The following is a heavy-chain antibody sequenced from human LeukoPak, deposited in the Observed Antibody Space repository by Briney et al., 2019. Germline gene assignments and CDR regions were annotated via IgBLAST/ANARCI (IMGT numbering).Heavy chain of an antibody. CDR2: IIPIFGTA. CDR3: AKGPGGYSSSWSTY. V-gene: IGHV1-69*05. Sequence: ASVKVSCKASGGTFSSYALSWVRQAPGQGLEWMGGIIPIFGTANYAQKFQGRVTITTDESTSTAYMELSSLRSEDTAVYYCAKGPGGYSSSWSTYWGQGTLVTVSS. D-gene: IGHD6-13*01. J-gene: IGHJ4*02. CDR1: GGTFSSYA.